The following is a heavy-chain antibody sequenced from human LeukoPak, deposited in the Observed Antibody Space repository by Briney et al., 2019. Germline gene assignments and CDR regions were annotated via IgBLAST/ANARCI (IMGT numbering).Heavy chain of an antibody. J-gene: IGHJ3*02. V-gene: IGHV1-69*06. CDR3: AKTAGKYEGSRVLVVISDAFDI. CDR2: IIPVFATV. CDR1: GDTFSNYG. Sequence: SVKVSCKASGDTFSNYGISWVRQAPGQGLEWMGGIIPVFATVNYAQKFQGRVRMTADKSTSTAYMELSSLTSEDTAIYYCAKTAGKYEGSRVLVVISDAFDIWGQGTVVTVSS. D-gene: IGHD3-22*01.